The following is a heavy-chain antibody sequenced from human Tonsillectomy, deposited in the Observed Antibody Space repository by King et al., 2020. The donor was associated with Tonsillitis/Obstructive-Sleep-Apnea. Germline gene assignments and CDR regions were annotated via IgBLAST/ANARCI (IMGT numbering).Heavy chain of an antibody. V-gene: IGHV3-49*03. J-gene: IGHJ3*02. Sequence: EVQLVESGGGLEQPGRSLRLSCTASGFTFGDYTVNWLRQAPGKGLEWLGFIRTKPYGGTTEYAAPVKGRFTISRDDYKSIAYLQMNRLKIEDTAVYYCIRGGGPTKGAFDIWGQGTMVTVSS. D-gene: IGHD5-12*01. CDR2: IRTKPYGGTT. CDR1: GFTFGDYT. CDR3: IRGGGPTKGAFDI.